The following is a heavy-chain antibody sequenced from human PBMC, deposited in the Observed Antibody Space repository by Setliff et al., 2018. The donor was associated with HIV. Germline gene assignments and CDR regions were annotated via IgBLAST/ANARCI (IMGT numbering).Heavy chain of an antibody. J-gene: IGHJ4*02. D-gene: IGHD3-22*01. CDR2: INRSGGT. Sequence: SETLSLTCTVSGGSISSGSYYWSWIRQPAGKGLEWIGEINRSGGTNYHPSLKSRLTRSVDTSKKHFSLKLSSMTAADTAVYYCARTMLLPATQPFDYWGQGTLVTVSS. CDR1: GGSISSGSYY. CDR3: ARTMLLPATQPFDY. V-gene: IGHV4-61*10.